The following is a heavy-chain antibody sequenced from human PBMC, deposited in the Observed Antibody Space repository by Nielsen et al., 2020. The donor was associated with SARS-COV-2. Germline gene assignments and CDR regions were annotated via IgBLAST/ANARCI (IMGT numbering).Heavy chain of an antibody. D-gene: IGHD2-15*01. CDR1: GYTFTGYY. J-gene: IGHJ2*01. Sequence: ASVKVSCKASGYTFTGYYMHWVRQAPGQGLEWMGWINPNSGGTNYAQKFQGRVTMTEDTSTDTAYMELSSLRSEDTAVYYCAAVPAIVVVVAATRGFDLWGRGTLVTVSS. CDR3: AAVPAIVVVVAATRGFDL. V-gene: IGHV1-2*02. CDR2: INPNSGGT.